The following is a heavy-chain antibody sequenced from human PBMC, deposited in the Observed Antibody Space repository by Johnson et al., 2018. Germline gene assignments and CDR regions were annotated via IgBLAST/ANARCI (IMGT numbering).Heavy chain of an antibody. Sequence: QVQLQESGPGLVKPSETLSLTCTVSGGSISSYYWSWIRQPPGKGLEWIGYIYYSGSTNYNPSLKSRVTISVDTSKNQFSLKLSSVTAADTAVYYCARGVITFVDIWGQGTMVTVSS. CDR1: GGSISSYY. CDR3: ARGVITFVDI. V-gene: IGHV4-59*01. D-gene: IGHD3-16*01. J-gene: IGHJ3*02. CDR2: IYYSGST.